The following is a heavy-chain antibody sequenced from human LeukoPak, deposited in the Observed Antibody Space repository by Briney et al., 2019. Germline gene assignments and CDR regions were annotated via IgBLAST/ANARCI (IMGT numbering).Heavy chain of an antibody. D-gene: IGHD6-19*01. J-gene: IGHJ3*02. CDR3: ATRKQWLVRGAFDI. CDR2: FDPEDGET. Sequence: ASVEVSCKVSGYTLTELSMHWVRQAPGKGLEWMGGFDPEDGETIYAQKFQGRVTMTEDTSTDTAYMELSSLRSEDTAVYYCATRKQWLVRGAFDIWGQGTMVTVSS. V-gene: IGHV1-24*01. CDR1: GYTLTELS.